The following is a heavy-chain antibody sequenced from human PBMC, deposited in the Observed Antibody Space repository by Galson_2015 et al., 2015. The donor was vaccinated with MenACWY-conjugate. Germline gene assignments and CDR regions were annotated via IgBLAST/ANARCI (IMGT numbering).Heavy chain of an antibody. CDR3: ARGGRGPAASFHY. CDR2: IYPGDFDT. J-gene: IGHJ4*02. Sequence: QSGAEVTKPGESLTMSCPGSGYDFGDFWIGWVRQMPGKGLEWMGIIYPGDFDTRYSPSFQGQVTVPADKAPSAAYLQWNNLKASDTAMYYCARGGRGPAASFHYWGQGTLVTVSS. CDR1: GYDFGDFW. D-gene: IGHD2-2*01. V-gene: IGHV5-51*01.